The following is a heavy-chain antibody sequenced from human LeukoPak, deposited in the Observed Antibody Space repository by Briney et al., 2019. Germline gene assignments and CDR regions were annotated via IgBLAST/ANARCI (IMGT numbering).Heavy chain of an antibody. CDR2: INPSGGST. D-gene: IGHD3-3*01. J-gene: IGHJ6*03. CDR1: GYTFTSYY. V-gene: IGHV1-46*01. Sequence: APVKVSCKASGYTFTSYYMHWVRQAPGQGLEWMGIINPSGGSTSYAQKFQGRVTMTRDTSTSTVYMELSSLRSEDTAVYYCARGRTYDFWSGSTNYYYYYMDVWGKGTTVTVSS. CDR3: ARGRTYDFWSGSTNYYYYYMDV.